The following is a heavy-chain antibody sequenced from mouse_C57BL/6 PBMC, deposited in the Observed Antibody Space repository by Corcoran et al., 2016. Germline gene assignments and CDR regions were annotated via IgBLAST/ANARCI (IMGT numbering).Heavy chain of an antibody. CDR1: GYTFTTYG. Sequence: QIQLVQSGPELKKPGETVKISCKASGYTFTTYGMSWVKQAPGKGLKWMGWINTYSGVPTYADDFKGRFAFSLETSASTAYLQINNLKNEDTATYFCARVTTVVADYFDYWGQGTTLTVSS. J-gene: IGHJ2*01. V-gene: IGHV9-3*01. D-gene: IGHD1-1*01. CDR3: ARVTTVVADYFDY. CDR2: INTYSGVP.